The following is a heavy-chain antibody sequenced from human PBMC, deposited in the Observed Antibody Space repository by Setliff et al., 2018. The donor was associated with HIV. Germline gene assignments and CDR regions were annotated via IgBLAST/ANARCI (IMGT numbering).Heavy chain of an antibody. V-gene: IGHV1-46*01. J-gene: IGHJ4*02. CDR1: GDTFTSYY. Sequence: ASVKVSCKASGDTFTSYYMHWVRRAPGQGLEWMGMISPSGASTKYAQRLQGRVTLTRDTSSSTVYVELSSLRSDDTAVYYCAREAEQGERSSSWYFDYRGQGTLVTVSS. CDR2: ISPSGAST. CDR3: AREAEQGERSSSWYFDY. D-gene: IGHD6-6*01.